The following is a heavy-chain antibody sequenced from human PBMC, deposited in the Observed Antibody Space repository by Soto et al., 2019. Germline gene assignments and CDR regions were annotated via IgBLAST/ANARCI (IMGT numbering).Heavy chain of an antibody. J-gene: IGHJ6*04. CDR2: IIPIFGTA. CDR1: GGTVSSYA. V-gene: IGHV1-69*06. Sequence: ASVKVSCKASGGTVSSYAISWVRQAPGQGLEWMGGIIPIFGTANYAQKFQGRVTITADKSTSTAYMELSSLRSEDTAVYYCASAWGIVVVPAARNYGMDVWGKGPTVTVSS. CDR3: ASAWGIVVVPAARNYGMDV. D-gene: IGHD2-2*01.